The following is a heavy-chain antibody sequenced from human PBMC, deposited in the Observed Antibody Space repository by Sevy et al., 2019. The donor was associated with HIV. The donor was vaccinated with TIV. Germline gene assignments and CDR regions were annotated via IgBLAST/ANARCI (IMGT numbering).Heavy chain of an antibody. J-gene: IGHJ4*02. Sequence: ASVKVSCKASGGTFTSYSISWVRQAPGQGLEWMGGILPIFGLGHYAQKFQGRVTITADESTSTAYMELSSLRSEDTAVYYCARVGYYDSCGHYPFDYWGQGTLVTVSS. V-gene: IGHV1-69*13. CDR1: GGTFTSYS. CDR3: ARVGYYDSCGHYPFDY. CDR2: ILPIFGLG. D-gene: IGHD3-22*01.